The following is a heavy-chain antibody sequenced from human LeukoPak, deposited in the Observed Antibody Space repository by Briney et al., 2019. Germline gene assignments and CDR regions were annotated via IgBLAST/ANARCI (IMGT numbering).Heavy chain of an antibody. D-gene: IGHD3-10*01. CDR3: AGDHFSGTFEIDY. Sequence: ASVKVSCKASGYTFTGYYMHWVRQAPGQGLEWMGWINPNSGGTNYAQKFQGRVTMTRDTSISTAYMELSRLRSDDTAVYYCAGDHFSGTFEIDYWGQGTLVTVSS. J-gene: IGHJ4*02. CDR2: INPNSGGT. CDR1: GYTFTGYY. V-gene: IGHV1-2*02.